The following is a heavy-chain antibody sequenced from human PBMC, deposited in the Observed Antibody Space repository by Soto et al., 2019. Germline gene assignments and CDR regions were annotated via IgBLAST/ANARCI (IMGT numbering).Heavy chain of an antibody. V-gene: IGHV3-15*01. J-gene: IGHJ6*02. CDR3: TTTRFTGSYYYYGMDV. Sequence: NPGGSLRLSCAASGFTFSNAWMSWVRQAPGKGLEWVGRIKSKTDGGTTDYAAPVKGRFTISRDDSKNTLYLQMNSLKTEDTAVYYCTTTRFTGSYYYYGMDVWGQGTTVTVSS. CDR2: IKSKTDGGTT. D-gene: IGHD2-8*02. CDR1: GFTFSNAW.